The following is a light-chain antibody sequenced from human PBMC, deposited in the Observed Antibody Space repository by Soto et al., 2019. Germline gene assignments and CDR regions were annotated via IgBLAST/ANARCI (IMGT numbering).Light chain of an antibody. Sequence: DIQMTKSPSSLSASVGDRVTITCRASQSLSTYLNWYEQVPGKAPKLLIYTASNLRSGVPSRFSGSGSGTDFNRTISSLQPEDVATYYCQQSYTTPPWTVGQGTKVEIK. CDR1: QSLSTY. V-gene: IGKV1-39*01. CDR2: TAS. CDR3: QQSYTTPPWT. J-gene: IGKJ1*01.